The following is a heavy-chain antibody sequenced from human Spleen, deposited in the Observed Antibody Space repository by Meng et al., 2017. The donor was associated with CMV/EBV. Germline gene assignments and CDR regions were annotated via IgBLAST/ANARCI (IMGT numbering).Heavy chain of an antibody. CDR3: ARDRGYCSSTSCSGNY. D-gene: IGHD2-2*01. J-gene: IGHJ4*02. CDR1: GYTFTGYC. V-gene: IGHV1-2*02. CDR2: INPNSGGT. Sequence: SGYTFTGYCMHWVRQAPGQGLEWMGWINPNSGGTNYAQKFQGRVTMTRDTSISTAFMELSRLRSDDTAVYYCARDRGYCSSTSCSGNYWGQGTLVTVSS.